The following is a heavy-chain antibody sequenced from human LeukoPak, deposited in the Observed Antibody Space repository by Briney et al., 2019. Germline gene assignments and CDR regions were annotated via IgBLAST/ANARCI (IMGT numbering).Heavy chain of an antibody. CDR1: GITLNGYP. CDR2: ISSTSSSI. V-gene: IGHV3-21*01. J-gene: IGHJ4*02. Sequence: GGSLRLSCAASGITLNGYPMTWVRRAPGKGLEWVSSISSTSSSIYYADSVKGRFTISRGNAKNSLYLQMNSLRVEDTAVYYCAREGKYCTGVLCYDEHWGQGTLVTVCS. D-gene: IGHD2-8*02. CDR3: AREGKYCTGVLCYDEH.